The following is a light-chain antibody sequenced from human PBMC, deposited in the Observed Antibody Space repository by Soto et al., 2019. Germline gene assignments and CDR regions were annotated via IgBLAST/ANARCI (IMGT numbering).Light chain of an antibody. CDR1: QTISSW. CDR3: QHYNSYSDA. J-gene: IGKJ1*01. V-gene: IGKV1-5*03. Sequence: DIQMTQSPSTLSGSVGDRVTITCRASQTISSWLAWYQQKPGKAPKLLIYKASTLKSGVPSRFSGSGSGTEFTLTICSLQPDDFATYYCQHYNSYSDALGQGTKLDIK. CDR2: KAS.